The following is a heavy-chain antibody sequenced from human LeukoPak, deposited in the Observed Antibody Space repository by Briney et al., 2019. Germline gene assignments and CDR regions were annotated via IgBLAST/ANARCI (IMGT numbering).Heavy chain of an antibody. J-gene: IGHJ4*02. CDR1: GITFSSYW. CDR3: ASLDTAMVNGDY. Sequence: GGSLRLSCEASGITFSSYWMSWVRQAPGKGLEWVANIKQDGSEKNYVDSVKGRFTISRDNAKNSLYLQMNSLRAEDTAMYYCASLDTAMVNGDYWGQGTLVTVS. V-gene: IGHV3-7*01. D-gene: IGHD5-18*01. CDR2: IKQDGSEK.